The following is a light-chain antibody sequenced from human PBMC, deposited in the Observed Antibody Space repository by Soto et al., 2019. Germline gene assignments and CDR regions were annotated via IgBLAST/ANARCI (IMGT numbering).Light chain of an antibody. CDR1: PGISSY. V-gene: IGKV1-8*01. J-gene: IGKJ4*01. Sequence: AIRMTQSPSSLSASTGDRVTITCRASPGISSYLAWYQQKPGKSPKLLIYSASTLQRGVPSRFTGSGSGTDFTLTISCLQSEDFATYYCQQYYSYLLTFDGGTKVDIK. CDR2: SAS. CDR3: QQYYSYLLT.